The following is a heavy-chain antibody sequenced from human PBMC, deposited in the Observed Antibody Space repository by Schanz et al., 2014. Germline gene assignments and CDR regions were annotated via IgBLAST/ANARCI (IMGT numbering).Heavy chain of an antibody. D-gene: IGHD6-13*01. CDR2: ISSSGSYT. CDR1: GFTFSDYY. J-gene: IGHJ3*01. Sequence: PGGSLRLSCAASGFTFSDYYMSWIRQAPGKGLEWVSYISSSGSYTNYADSVKGRFTTSRDNGKKSMYLQMNSLRAEDTAVYYCARLDSSSWYPRYWGQGTVVTVSS. CDR3: ARLDSSSWYPRY. V-gene: IGHV3-11*03.